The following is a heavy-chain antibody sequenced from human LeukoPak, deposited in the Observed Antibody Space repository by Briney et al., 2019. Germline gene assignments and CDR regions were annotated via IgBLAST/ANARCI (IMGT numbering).Heavy chain of an antibody. CDR2: ISGSGYAI. CDR3: ARLSGTYSRGGDH. Sequence: PGGSLRLSCTASVFTFSDFHMSWIRQAPGKGREGVSHISGSGYAIHHPGSVKGRFTISRDNAKNSLYLQTNSLRVEDSAVYYWARLSGTYSRGGDHWGQGTLVTVSS. V-gene: IGHV3-11*01. D-gene: IGHD1-26*01. J-gene: IGHJ4*02. CDR1: VFTFSDFH.